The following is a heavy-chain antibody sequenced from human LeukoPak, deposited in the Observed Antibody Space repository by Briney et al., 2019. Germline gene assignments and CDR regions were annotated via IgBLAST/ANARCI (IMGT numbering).Heavy chain of an antibody. J-gene: IGHJ2*01. V-gene: IGHV4-38-2*02. CDR1: GYSISSGYY. CDR2: IYHSGST. D-gene: IGHD2-21*01. CDR3: ARAGAYCGGDCYFPADWYFDL. Sequence: NPSETLSLTRTVSGYSISSGYYWGWIRQPPGKGLEWIGSIYHSGSTYYNPSLKSRVTISVDTSKNQFSLKLSSVTAADTAVYYCARAGAYCGGDCYFPADWYFDLWGRGTLVTVSS.